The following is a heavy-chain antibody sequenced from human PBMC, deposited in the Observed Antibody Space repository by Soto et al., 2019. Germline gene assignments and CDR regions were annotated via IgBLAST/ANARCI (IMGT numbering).Heavy chain of an antibody. J-gene: IGHJ3*01. V-gene: IGHV1-46*01. Sequence: ASVKVSCKASGYTFTSYYMHWVRQAPGQGLEWMGIINPSGGSTSYAQKFQGRVTMTRDTSTSTVYMELSSLRSEDTAVYYCASSYYGSGSYYYAFDVWGQGTMVTVSS. CDR1: GYTFTSYY. CDR2: INPSGGST. D-gene: IGHD3-10*01. CDR3: ASSYYGSGSYYYAFDV.